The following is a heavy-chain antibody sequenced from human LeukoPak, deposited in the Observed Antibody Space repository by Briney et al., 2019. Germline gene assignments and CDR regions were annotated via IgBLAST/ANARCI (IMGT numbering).Heavy chain of an antibody. J-gene: IGHJ4*02. CDR2: IYYSGST. CDR1: GGSVSSGSYY. Sequence: SEPLSLTCTVSGGSVSSGSYYWSWIRQPPGKGLEWIGYIYYSGSTNYNPSLKSRVTISVDTSKNQFSLKLSSVTAADTAVYYCARGRIRVPVFDYWGQGTLVTVSS. V-gene: IGHV4-61*01. CDR3: ARGRIRVPVFDY. D-gene: IGHD3-10*01.